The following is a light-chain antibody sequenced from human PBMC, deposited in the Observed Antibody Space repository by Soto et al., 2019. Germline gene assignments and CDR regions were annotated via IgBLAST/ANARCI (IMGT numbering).Light chain of an antibody. J-gene: IGKJ3*01. Sequence: EIVMTQSPATLSVSPGERFTLSGRASQSVGRNVAWYQQKSGQAPRLLIYGTSTRATGIPARFSGSGSETEFTLIISSLQSEDFAVYYCQHYINWPPRFTFGPGAKVDIK. CDR1: QSVGRN. CDR3: QHYINWPPRFT. V-gene: IGKV3-15*01. CDR2: GTS.